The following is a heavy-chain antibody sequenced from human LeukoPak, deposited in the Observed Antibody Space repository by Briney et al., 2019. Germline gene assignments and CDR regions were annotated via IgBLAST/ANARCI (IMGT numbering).Heavy chain of an antibody. Sequence: LETLSLTCAVYGGSFSGYYWSWIRQPPGKGLEWIGEINHSGSTNYNPSLKSRVTISVDTSKNQFSLKLSSVTAADTAAYYCARSGYCSGGSCYPPGYYYYGMDVWGKGTTVTVSS. D-gene: IGHD2-15*01. CDR1: GGSFSGYY. CDR2: INHSGST. J-gene: IGHJ6*04. V-gene: IGHV4-34*01. CDR3: ARSGYCSGGSCYPPGYYYYGMDV.